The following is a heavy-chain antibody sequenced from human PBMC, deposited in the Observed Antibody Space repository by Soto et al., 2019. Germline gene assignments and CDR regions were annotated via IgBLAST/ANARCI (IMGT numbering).Heavy chain of an antibody. D-gene: IGHD1-26*01. V-gene: IGHV3-21*01. J-gene: IGHJ4*02. CDR2: IFISSSYI. Sequence: EVQLVESGGGLVKPGGSLRLSCAASGFTFSSYSMNWVRQAPGNGLEWVSSIFISSSYIYYADSVKGRFTISRDNAKNSLYLQMNSLRADDTAVYYCARVPYGGSYWREFDYWGQGTLVTVSS. CDR1: GFTFSSYS. CDR3: ARVPYGGSYWREFDY.